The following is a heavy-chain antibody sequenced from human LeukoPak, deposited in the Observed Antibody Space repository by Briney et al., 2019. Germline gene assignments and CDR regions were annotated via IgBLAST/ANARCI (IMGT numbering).Heavy chain of an antibody. Sequence: SETLSLTCTVSGGSISSHYWSWIRQPPGKGLEWIGYIYYSGSTNFNPSLKSRVTISVDTSKNQFSLKLSSVTAADTAVYYCAAGGSGYYYYWGQGTLVTVSS. J-gene: IGHJ4*02. D-gene: IGHD3-22*01. V-gene: IGHV4-59*11. CDR3: AAGGSGYYYY. CDR1: GGSISSHY. CDR2: IYYSGST.